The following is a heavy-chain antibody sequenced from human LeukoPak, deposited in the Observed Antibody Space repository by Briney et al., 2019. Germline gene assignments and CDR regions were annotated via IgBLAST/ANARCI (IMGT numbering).Heavy chain of an antibody. V-gene: IGHV3-49*04. CDR3: TRDKGSSSWSLGYYYYYMDV. CDR1: GFTFGDYA. CDR2: IRSKAYGGTT. J-gene: IGHJ6*03. D-gene: IGHD6-13*01. Sequence: GSLRLSCTASGFTFGDYAMSWVRQAPGKGLEWVGFIRSKAYGGTTEYAASVKGRFTISRDDSKSIAYLQMNSLKTEDTAVYYCTRDKGSSSWSLGYYYYYMDVWGKGTTVTISS.